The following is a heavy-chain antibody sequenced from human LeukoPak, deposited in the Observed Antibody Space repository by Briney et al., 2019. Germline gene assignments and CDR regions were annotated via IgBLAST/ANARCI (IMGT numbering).Heavy chain of an antibody. Sequence: SETLSLTCTVSGGSISSYYWSWIRQPAGKGLEWIGEINHSGSTNYNPSLKSRVTISVDTSKNQFSLKLSSVTAADTAVYYCARGRREYSSSFQRSYYYYYMDVWGKGTTVTVSS. J-gene: IGHJ6*03. CDR1: GGSISSYY. CDR2: INHSGST. V-gene: IGHV4-34*01. CDR3: ARGRREYSSSFQRSYYYYYMDV. D-gene: IGHD6-6*01.